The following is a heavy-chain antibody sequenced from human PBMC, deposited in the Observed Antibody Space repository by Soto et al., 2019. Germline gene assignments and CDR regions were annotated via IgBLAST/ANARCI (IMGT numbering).Heavy chain of an antibody. CDR1: GFTFSSYA. CDR2: ISYDGSTK. CDR3: ARDIIKNYEILTGYYTHYYYYYGMDV. D-gene: IGHD3-9*01. V-gene: IGHV3-30-3*01. Sequence: QVQLVESGGGVVQPGRSLRLSCAASGFTFSSYAMHWVRQAPGTRLEWVAVISYDGSTKYYADSVKGRFTISRDNSKNTLYLQMNSLRAEDTAGYYCARDIIKNYEILTGYYTHYYYYYGMDVWGQGTTVTVSS. J-gene: IGHJ6*02.